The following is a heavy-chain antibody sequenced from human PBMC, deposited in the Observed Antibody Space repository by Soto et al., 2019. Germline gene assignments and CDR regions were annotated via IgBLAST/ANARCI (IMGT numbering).Heavy chain of an antibody. CDR2: IIPIFGTA. V-gene: IGHV1-69*13. CDR1: GGTFSTYA. D-gene: IGHD3-22*01. CDR3: SRGAEYYYDSSGYYNY. Sequence: SVTVSCKASGGTFSTYAISWVRQAPGQGLEWMGGIIPIFGTANYAQKFQGRVTITADESTNTAYMELSSLRSEDTAVYYCSRGAEYYYDSSGYYNYWGQGTLVTVSS. J-gene: IGHJ4*02.